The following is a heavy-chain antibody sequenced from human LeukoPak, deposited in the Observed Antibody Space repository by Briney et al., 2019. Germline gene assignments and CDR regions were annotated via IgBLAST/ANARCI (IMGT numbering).Heavy chain of an antibody. CDR3: ARDILTGYYNWFDS. J-gene: IGHJ5*01. D-gene: IGHD3-9*01. Sequence: ASVKVSCKASGGTFSSYAISWVRQAPGQGLEWMGRIIPILGIANYAQKFQGRVTITADKSTSTAYTELSSLRSEDTVVYYCARDILTGYYNWFDSWGQGTLVTVSS. CDR1: GGTFSSYA. V-gene: IGHV1-69*04. CDR2: IIPILGIA.